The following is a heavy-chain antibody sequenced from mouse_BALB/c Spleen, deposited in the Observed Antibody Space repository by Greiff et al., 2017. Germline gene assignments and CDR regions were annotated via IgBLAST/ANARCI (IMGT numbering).Heavy chain of an antibody. J-gene: IGHJ1*01. D-gene: IGHD1-1*01. CDR3: ARGGITTVVSYWYFDV. CDR2: ISSGGST. Sequence: EVKLQESGGGLVKPGGSLKLSCAASGFTFSSYAMSWVRQTPEKRLEWVASISSGGSTYYPDSVKGRFTISRDNARNILYLQMSSLRSEDTAMYYCARGGITTVVSYWYFDVWGAGTTVTVSS. V-gene: IGHV5-6-5*01. CDR1: GFTFSSYA.